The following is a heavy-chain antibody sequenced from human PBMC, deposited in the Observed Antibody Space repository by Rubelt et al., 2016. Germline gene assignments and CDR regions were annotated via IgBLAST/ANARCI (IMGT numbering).Heavy chain of an antibody. CDR3: ARGGFGVVPPAGGPLDY. D-gene: IGHD3-3*01. Sequence: GGVVQPGRSLRLSCAASGFTFSSYGMHWVRQAPGKGLEWVAVISYDGSNKYYADSVKGRFTISRDNSKNTLYLQMNSLRAEDTAVYYCARGGFGVVPPAGGPLDYWGQGTLVTVSS. V-gene: IGHV3-30*03. CDR1: GFTFSSYG. CDR2: ISYDGSNK. J-gene: IGHJ4*02.